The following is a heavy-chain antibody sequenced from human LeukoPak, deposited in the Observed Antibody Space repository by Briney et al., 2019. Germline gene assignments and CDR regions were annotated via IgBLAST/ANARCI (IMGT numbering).Heavy chain of an antibody. CDR3: AKDPRVGSRVATPCH. CDR1: GFTFSSYA. V-gene: IGHV3-23*01. CDR2: ISGSGGST. J-gene: IGHJ4*02. Sequence: SGGSPRLSCAASGFTFSSYAMSWVRQAPGKGLEWVSAISGSGGSTYYADSVKGRFTISRDNSKSTLFLQMNSLRAEDTAVYYCAKDPRVGSRVATPCHWGQGTLVTVSS. D-gene: IGHD5-24*01.